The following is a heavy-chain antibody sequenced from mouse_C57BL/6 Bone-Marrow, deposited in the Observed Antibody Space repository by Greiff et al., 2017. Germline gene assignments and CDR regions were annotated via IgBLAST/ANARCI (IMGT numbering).Heavy chain of an antibody. D-gene: IGHD2-5*01. CDR3: ALYYSNPYAMDY. Sequence: VMLVESGAELAKPGASVKLSCKASGYTFTSYWMHWVKQRPGQGLEWIGYINPSSGYTKYNQKFKDKATLTADKSSSTAYMQLSSLTYEDSAVYYCALYYSNPYAMDYWVQGTSVTVSS. V-gene: IGHV1-7*01. CDR1: GYTFTSYW. CDR2: INPSSGYT. J-gene: IGHJ4*01.